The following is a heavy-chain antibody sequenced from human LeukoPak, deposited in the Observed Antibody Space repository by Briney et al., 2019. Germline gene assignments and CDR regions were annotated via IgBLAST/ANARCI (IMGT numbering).Heavy chain of an antibody. CDR1: GFTLNTCG. D-gene: IGHD3-10*01. CDR2: ILYDGSRE. Sequence: GGSLRLSCVPSGFTLNTCGMHWVRHAPGKGLDWVARILYDGSREYYADSVEGRFTIARDNSKNTLYLEMNSLREEDTAVYYCVKSSGTEDYGMDAWGQGTTVTVSS. CDR3: VKSSGTEDYGMDA. J-gene: IGHJ6*02. V-gene: IGHV3-30*02.